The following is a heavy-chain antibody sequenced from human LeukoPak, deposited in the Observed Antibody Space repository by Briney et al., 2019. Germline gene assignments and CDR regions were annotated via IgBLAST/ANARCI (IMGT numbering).Heavy chain of an antibody. D-gene: IGHD5-18*01. Sequence: GGSLRLSCAASGFTFSSNAMSWVCQAPGKGLEWVSTSGSTGGTYYADSVKGRFTISRDNSKNTLYLQMNSLRAEDTALYYCAKRLPYYMDVWGKGTTVTVSS. CDR2: SGSTGGT. CDR3: AKRLPYYMDV. CDR1: GFTFSSNA. J-gene: IGHJ6*03. V-gene: IGHV3-23*01.